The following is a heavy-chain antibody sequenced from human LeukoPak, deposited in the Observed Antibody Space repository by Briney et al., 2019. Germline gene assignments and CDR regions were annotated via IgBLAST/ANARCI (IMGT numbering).Heavy chain of an antibody. CDR1: GFTFSSYG. CDR3: AKGGLKSPLYY. D-gene: IGHD1-26*01. Sequence: PGGSLRLSCAASGFTFSSYGMHWVRQAPGKGLEWVAVISYDGSNKYYADSVKGRFTISRDNSKNTLYLQMNSLRAEDTAVYYCAKGGLKSPLYYWGQGTLVTVSS. CDR2: ISYDGSNK. J-gene: IGHJ4*02. V-gene: IGHV3-30*18.